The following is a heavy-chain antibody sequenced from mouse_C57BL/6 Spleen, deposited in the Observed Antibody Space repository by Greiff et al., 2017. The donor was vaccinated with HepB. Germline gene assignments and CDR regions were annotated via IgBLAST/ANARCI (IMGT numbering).Heavy chain of an antibody. CDR1: GYSFTGYY. Sequence: VQLQQSGPELVKPGASVKISCKASGYSFTGYYMNWVKQSPEKSLDWIGEINPSTGGTTYNQKFKAKATLTVDKSSSTAYMQLKSLTSEDSAVYYCARNEWDAYAMDYWGQGTSVTVSS. CDR2: INPSTGGT. CDR3: ARNEWDAYAMDY. J-gene: IGHJ4*01. D-gene: IGHD4-1*01. V-gene: IGHV1-42*01.